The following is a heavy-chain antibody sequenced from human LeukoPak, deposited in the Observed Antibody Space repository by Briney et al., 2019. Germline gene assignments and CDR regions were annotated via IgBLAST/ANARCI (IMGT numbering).Heavy chain of an antibody. D-gene: IGHD5-24*01. CDR3: AQSPLRDGYNGDAFDI. CDR1: GFTFSSYA. Sequence: GRSLRLSCAASGFTFSSYAMHWVRQAPGKGLEWVAVISYDGSNKYYADSVKGRFTISRDNSKNTLYLQMNSLRAEDTAVYYCAQSPLRDGYNGDAFDIWGQGTMVTVSS. J-gene: IGHJ3*02. CDR2: ISYDGSNK. V-gene: IGHV3-30*14.